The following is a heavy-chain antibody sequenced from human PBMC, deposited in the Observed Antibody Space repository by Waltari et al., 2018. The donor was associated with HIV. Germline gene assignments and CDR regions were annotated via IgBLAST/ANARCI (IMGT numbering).Heavy chain of an antibody. CDR1: GFTLSSYS. D-gene: IGHD3-22*01. V-gene: IGHV3-21*01. CDR3: ARVDYYHSTKSRYFDS. CDR2: NRSNSSYI. J-gene: IGHJ4*02. Sequence: EVQLVESGGGLVKPGGSLRLSCAASGFTLSSYSMNWVRQAPGKGLECVSSNRSNSSYIYYADSVKCRFTISRDNAKNSLYLQMNSLRAEDTAVYYCARVDYYHSTKSRYFDSWGQGTLVTVSS.